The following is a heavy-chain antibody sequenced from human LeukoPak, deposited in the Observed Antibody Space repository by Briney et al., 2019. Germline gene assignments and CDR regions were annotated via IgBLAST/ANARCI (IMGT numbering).Heavy chain of an antibody. CDR3: ARRRGVVVPAAIYY. CDR2: INHSGST. CDR1: GGSISNYY. J-gene: IGHJ4*02. D-gene: IGHD2-2*02. V-gene: IGHV4-34*01. Sequence: SETLSLTCTVSGGSISNYYWSWIRQPPGKGLEWIGEINHSGSTNYNPSLKSRVTISVDTSKNQFSLKLSSVTAADTAVYYCARRRGVVVPAAIYYWGQGTLVTVSS.